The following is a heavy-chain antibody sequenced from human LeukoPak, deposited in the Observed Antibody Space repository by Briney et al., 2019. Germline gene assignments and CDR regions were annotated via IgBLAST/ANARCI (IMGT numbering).Heavy chain of an antibody. CDR1: GGSISSSNW. J-gene: IGHJ4*02. Sequence: SETLSLTCAVSGGSISSSNWWSWVRQPPGKGLEWIGEIYHSGSTNYNPSLKSRVTISVDTSKNQFSLKLSSVTAADTAVYYCARKRKGYSYGYVDYWGQGTLVTVSS. CDR3: ARKRKGYSYGYVDY. V-gene: IGHV4-4*02. CDR2: IYHSGST. D-gene: IGHD5-18*01.